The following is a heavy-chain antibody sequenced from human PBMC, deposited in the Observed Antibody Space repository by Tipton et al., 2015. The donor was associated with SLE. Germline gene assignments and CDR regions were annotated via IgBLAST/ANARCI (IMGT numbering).Heavy chain of an antibody. Sequence: TLSLTCTVSGGSISSYYWSWIRQPPGKGLEWIGYIYYSGSTNYNPSLKSRVTMSVDTSKNQFSLKLSSVTAADTAVYYCARDGEGATGGAFDIWGQGTMVTVSS. J-gene: IGHJ3*02. CDR3: ARDGEGATGGAFDI. CDR1: GGSISSYY. V-gene: IGHV4-59*12. CDR2: IYYSGST. D-gene: IGHD1-26*01.